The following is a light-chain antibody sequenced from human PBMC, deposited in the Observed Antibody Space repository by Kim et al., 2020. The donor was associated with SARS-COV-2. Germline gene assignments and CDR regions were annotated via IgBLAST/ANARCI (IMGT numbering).Light chain of an antibody. J-gene: IGKJ1*01. CDR1: QSVSSSY. CDR3: QQYGSSPPWT. V-gene: IGKV3-20*01. CDR2: GAS. Sequence: SPGERATRSCRASQSVSSSYLAWYQQKPGQAPRLLIYGASSRATGIPDRFSGSGSGTDFTLTISRLEPEDFAMYYCQQYGSSPPWTFGQGTKVDIK.